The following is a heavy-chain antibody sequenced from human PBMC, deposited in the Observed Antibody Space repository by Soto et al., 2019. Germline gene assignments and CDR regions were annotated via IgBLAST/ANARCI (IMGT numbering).Heavy chain of an antibody. Sequence: GASVKVSCKASGYTFTGYYMHWVRQAPGQGLEWMGWINPNSGGTNYAQKFQGWVTMTRDTSISTAYMELSRLGSDDTAVYYCARSHCSGGSCFYHDAFDIWGQGTMVTVSS. V-gene: IGHV1-2*04. CDR3: ARSHCSGGSCFYHDAFDI. CDR2: INPNSGGT. J-gene: IGHJ3*02. D-gene: IGHD2-15*01. CDR1: GYTFTGYY.